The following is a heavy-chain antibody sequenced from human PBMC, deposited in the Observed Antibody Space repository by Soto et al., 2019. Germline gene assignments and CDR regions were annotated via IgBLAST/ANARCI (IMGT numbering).Heavy chain of an antibody. D-gene: IGHD3-22*01. CDR3: ARDLEYYYDSSDQEGGAFDI. Sequence: QVQLQESGPGLVKPSQTLSLTCTVSGGSISSGDYYWSWTRQPPGKGLEWIGYIYYSGSTYYNPSLKSRVTISVDTSKNQFSLKLSSVTAADTAVYYCARDLEYYYDSSDQEGGAFDIWGQGTMVTVSS. V-gene: IGHV4-30-4*01. CDR2: IYYSGST. J-gene: IGHJ3*02. CDR1: GGSISSGDYY.